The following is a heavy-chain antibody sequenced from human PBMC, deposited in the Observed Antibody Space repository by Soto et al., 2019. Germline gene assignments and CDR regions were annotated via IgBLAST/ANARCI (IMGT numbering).Heavy chain of an antibody. CDR2: INPNSGAT. CDR1: GYTFTGYF. V-gene: IGHV1-2*02. D-gene: IGHD3-3*01. CDR3: ARGGGTILAPLP. Sequence: GASVKVSCKASGYTFTGYFMHWVRQAPGQGLEWMGWINPNSGATKYAQKFQGRVTLSRDTSISTAYMELSGLRSDDTAVYYCARGGGTILAPLPWGQGTLLTVSS. J-gene: IGHJ5*02.